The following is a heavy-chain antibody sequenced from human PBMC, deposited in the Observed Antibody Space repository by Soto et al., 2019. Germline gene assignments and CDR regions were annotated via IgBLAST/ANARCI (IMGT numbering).Heavy chain of an antibody. CDR3: ARSPYYSGSSGYFPFDI. V-gene: IGHV4-31*03. J-gene: IGHJ4*02. CDR2: ISSGGTT. D-gene: IGHD3-22*01. CDR1: GGSVGSGGYY. Sequence: SETLSLTCTVSGGSVGSGGYYWSWIRQHPGKGLEWVGDISSGGTTYYNPSLKSRVTMSVDTSKNHFSLKLSSVTVADTAVYYCARSPYYSGSSGYFPFDIWGQGALVTVSS.